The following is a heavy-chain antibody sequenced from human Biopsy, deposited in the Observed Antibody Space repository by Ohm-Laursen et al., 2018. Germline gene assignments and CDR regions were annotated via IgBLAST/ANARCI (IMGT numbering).Heavy chain of an antibody. V-gene: IGHV1-2*02. CDR2: IDTINGGT. D-gene: IGHD6-19*01. Sequence: GASVKVSCKASGYTFTDYFVHWVRQAPGQGLEWMGWIDTINGGTRSAQKFQGRVTMTRDTSISTAYMELSRLTSDDTAVYYCASGGQWPRSHLNWFDPWGQGTLVTVSS. J-gene: IGHJ5*02. CDR3: ASGGQWPRSHLNWFDP. CDR1: GYTFTDYF.